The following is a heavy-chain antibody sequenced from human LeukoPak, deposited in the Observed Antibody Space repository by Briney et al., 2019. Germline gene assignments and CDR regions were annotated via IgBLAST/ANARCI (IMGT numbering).Heavy chain of an antibody. V-gene: IGHV4-4*02. Sequence: PSETLSLTCAVSGGSMSSTKWWSWVRQPPGKGLEWIGESYHSGSTNYNPSLKSRITISVDKSKNQVSLNLSSVTAADTAVYYCATSTVMNHYCFDYWAQGTLVTVSS. J-gene: IGHJ4*02. CDR1: GGSMSSTKW. D-gene: IGHD1-14*01. CDR3: ATSTVMNHYCFDY. CDR2: SYHSGST.